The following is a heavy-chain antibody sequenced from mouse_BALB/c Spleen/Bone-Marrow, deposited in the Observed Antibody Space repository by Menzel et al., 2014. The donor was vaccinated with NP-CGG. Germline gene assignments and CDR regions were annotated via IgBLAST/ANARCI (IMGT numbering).Heavy chain of an antibody. CDR2: IDPASGNT. CDR3: ASYRYGWYFDV. D-gene: IGHD2-14*01. CDR1: GFNIKVTY. V-gene: IGHV14-3*02. Sequence: EVQLVESGAELVKPGASVKLSCTASGFNIKVTYLHWVKQRPEQGLDWIGRIDPASGNTKYDPRFQGKATITADTSSNTAYLQLSSLTSEDTAVYYCASYRYGWYFDVWGAGTTVTVSS. J-gene: IGHJ1*01.